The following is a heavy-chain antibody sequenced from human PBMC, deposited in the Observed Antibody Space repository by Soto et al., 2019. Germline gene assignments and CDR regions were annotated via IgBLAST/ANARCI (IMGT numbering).Heavy chain of an antibody. V-gene: IGHV4-61*01. CDR3: ARYDALPAYNY. Sequence: SETLSLTCTVSSGSVSSGNYYWSWIRPPPGTGLEWIGFIYYSGSTNYNPSLKSRVTISVDTSKNPSSLKLSPVTAADTAAVYRARYDALPAYNYWGQGTLVTVSS. CDR1: SGSVSSGNYY. CDR2: IYYSGST. D-gene: IGHD3-9*01. J-gene: IGHJ4*02.